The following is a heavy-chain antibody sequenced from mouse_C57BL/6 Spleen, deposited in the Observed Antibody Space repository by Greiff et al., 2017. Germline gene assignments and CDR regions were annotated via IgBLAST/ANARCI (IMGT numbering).Heavy chain of an antibody. Sequence: EVKLMESGAELVRPGASVKLSCTASGFNIKDDYMHWVKQRPEQGLEWIGWIDPENGDTEYASKFQGKATITADTSSNTAYLQLSSLTSEDTAVYYCTTSGSSSAWFAYWGQGTLVTVSA. CDR1: GFNIKDDY. CDR3: TTSGSSSAWFAY. D-gene: IGHD1-1*01. CDR2: IDPENGDT. J-gene: IGHJ3*01. V-gene: IGHV14-4*01.